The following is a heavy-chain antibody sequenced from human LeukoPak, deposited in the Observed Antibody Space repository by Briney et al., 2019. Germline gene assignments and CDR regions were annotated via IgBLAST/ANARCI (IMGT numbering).Heavy chain of an antibody. J-gene: IGHJ5*02. Sequence: GGSLRLSCAASGFIFSDYYMTWIRQAPGKGLEWVSYVTSSGGHMYYADSAKGRFTISRDNAKNSLDLQMNSLRAEDTAVYYCARDHGPNWFDPWGQGTLVTVSS. CDR1: GFIFSDYY. V-gene: IGHV3-11*01. CDR2: VTSSGGHM. CDR3: ARDHGPNWFDP.